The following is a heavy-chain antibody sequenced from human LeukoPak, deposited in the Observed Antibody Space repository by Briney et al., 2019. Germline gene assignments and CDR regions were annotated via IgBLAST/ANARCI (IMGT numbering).Heavy chain of an antibody. CDR2: MYHGGST. CDR1: GGSISSGDYY. Sequence: PSQTLSLTCTVSGGSISSGDYYWSWIRQPPGKGLEWIGYMYHGGSTYYNPSLESRVTISVDRSKNQFSLQLSSVTAADTAVYYCASTNDFGDYVGAWGQGTLVTVSS. CDR3: ASTNDFGDYVGA. J-gene: IGHJ5*02. D-gene: IGHD4-17*01. V-gene: IGHV4-30-2*01.